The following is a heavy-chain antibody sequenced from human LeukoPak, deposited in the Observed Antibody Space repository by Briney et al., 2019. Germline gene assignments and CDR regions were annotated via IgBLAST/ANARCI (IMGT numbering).Heavy chain of an antibody. V-gene: IGHV5-51*01. CDR2: IYPGDSDT. CDR1: GFTFTSYW. J-gene: IGHJ4*02. CDR3: ARSWVTGYGTVLDY. D-gene: IGHD2-21*02. Sequence: GESLKISCKGSGFTFTSYWIGWVRQMPGKGLEWMGIIYPGDSDTRYSLPFQGQVTISADKSISTAYLQWSSLRAADTAMYYCARSWVTGYGTVLDYWGQGTLVTVSS.